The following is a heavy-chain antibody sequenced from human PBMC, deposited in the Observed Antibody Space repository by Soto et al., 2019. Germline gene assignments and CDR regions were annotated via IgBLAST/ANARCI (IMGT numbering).Heavy chain of an antibody. CDR2: ISSSSSYI. V-gene: IGHV3-21*01. J-gene: IGHJ6*03. CDR3: ARDGRGYSGYDYNYYYYMDV. D-gene: IGHD5-12*01. CDR1: GFTFSSYS. Sequence: GWSLRVSCAASGFTFSSYSMNWVRQAPGKGLEWVSSISSSSSYIYYADSVKGRFTISRDNAKNSLYLQMNSLRAEDTAVYYCARDGRGYSGYDYNYYYYMDVWGKGTTVTVSS.